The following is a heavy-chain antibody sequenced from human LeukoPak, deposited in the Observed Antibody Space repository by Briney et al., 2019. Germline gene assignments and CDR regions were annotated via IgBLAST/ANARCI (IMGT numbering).Heavy chain of an antibody. CDR3: ARGPVLRFLEWLYPRNYYYYGMDV. Sequence: ASVKVSCKASGYTFTSYYIHWVRQAPGQGLEWMGIINPSGGSTSYAQKLQGRVTMTTDTSTSTAYMELRSLRSDDTAVYYCARGPVLRFLEWLYPRNYYYYGMDVWGQGTTVTVSS. J-gene: IGHJ6*02. CDR2: INPSGGST. V-gene: IGHV1-46*01. D-gene: IGHD3-3*01. CDR1: GYTFTSYY.